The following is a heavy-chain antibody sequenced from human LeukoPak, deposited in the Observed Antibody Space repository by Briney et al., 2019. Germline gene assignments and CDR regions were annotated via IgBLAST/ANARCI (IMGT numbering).Heavy chain of an antibody. Sequence: PGGYLRLSCAASGFTFSSYSMNWVRQAPGKGLEWVSYISSSSSTIYYADSVKGRFTISRDNAKNSLYLQMNSLRAEDTAVYYCARRISAMVKIGDYYYYMDVWGKGTTVTVSS. J-gene: IGHJ6*03. CDR1: GFTFSSYS. D-gene: IGHD5-18*01. CDR2: ISSSSSTI. CDR3: ARRISAMVKIGDYYYYMDV. V-gene: IGHV3-48*01.